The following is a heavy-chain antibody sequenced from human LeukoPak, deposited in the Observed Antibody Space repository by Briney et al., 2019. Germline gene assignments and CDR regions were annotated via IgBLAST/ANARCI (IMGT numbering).Heavy chain of an antibody. D-gene: IGHD3-22*01. J-gene: IGHJ3*02. Sequence: SETLSLTCTVSGGSISSYYWSWIRQPPGKGLEWIGYIYYSGSTYYNPSLKSRVTISVDTSKNQFSLKLSSVTAADTAVYYCARGYDSSGYHDAFDIWGQGTMVTVSS. V-gene: IGHV4-59*12. CDR1: GGSISSYY. CDR2: IYYSGST. CDR3: ARGYDSSGYHDAFDI.